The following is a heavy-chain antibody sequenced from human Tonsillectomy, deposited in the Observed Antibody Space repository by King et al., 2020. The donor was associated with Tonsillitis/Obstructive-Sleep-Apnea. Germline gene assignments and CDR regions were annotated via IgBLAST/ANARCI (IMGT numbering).Heavy chain of an antibody. V-gene: IGHV3-64*01. CDR2: ISSNGGST. D-gene: IGHD5-12*01. Sequence: VQLVESGGGLVQPGGSLRLSCAASGFTFSSYAMHWVRQAPGKGLEYVSAISSNGGSTYYANSVKGRFTISRDNSKNTLYLQMGSLRAEDMAVYYCARGALLLVATIYFDYWGQGTLVTVSS. CDR3: ARGALLLVATIYFDY. J-gene: IGHJ4*02. CDR1: GFTFSSYA.